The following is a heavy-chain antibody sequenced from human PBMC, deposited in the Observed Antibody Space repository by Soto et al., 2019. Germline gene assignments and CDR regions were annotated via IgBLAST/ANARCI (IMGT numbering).Heavy chain of an antibody. CDR2: IIPILGIA. D-gene: IGHD6-13*01. V-gene: IGHV1-69*02. Sequence: SVKVSCKASGGTFSSYTISWVRQAPGQGLEWMGRIIPILGIANYAQKFQGRVTITADKSTSTAYMELSSLRSEDTAVYYCARSGMAAAGVYWYFDLWGRGTLVTVSS. CDR1: GGTFSSYT. J-gene: IGHJ2*01. CDR3: ARSGMAAAGVYWYFDL.